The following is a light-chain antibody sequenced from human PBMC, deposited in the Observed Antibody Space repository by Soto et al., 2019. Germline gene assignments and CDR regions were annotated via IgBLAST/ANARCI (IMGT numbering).Light chain of an antibody. Sequence: QSALTQPASVSGSPGQSITISCAGTSSDVGGYNSVSWYQQHPGKAPKLMIFDVNNRPSGVSNRFSGSKSDNTASLTISGLQSEDEADYYCSSYRDSSTLVVFGGGTKLTVL. CDR3: SSYRDSSTLVV. J-gene: IGLJ2*01. V-gene: IGLV2-14*01. CDR2: DVN. CDR1: SSDVGGYNS.